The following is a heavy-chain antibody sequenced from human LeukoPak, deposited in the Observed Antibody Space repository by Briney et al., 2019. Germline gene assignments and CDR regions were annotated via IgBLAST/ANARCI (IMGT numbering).Heavy chain of an antibody. CDR3: ARAVLYSSGWYGNLDY. CDR2: IYYSGST. Sequence: PSETLSLTCTVSGGSISSGDYYWRWIRQPPGKGLEWIGYIYYSGSTYYNPSLKSRVTISVDTSKNQFSLKLSSVTAADTAVYYCARAVLYSSGWYGNLDYWGQGTLVTVSS. D-gene: IGHD6-19*01. J-gene: IGHJ4*02. CDR1: GGSISSGDYY. V-gene: IGHV4-30-4*01.